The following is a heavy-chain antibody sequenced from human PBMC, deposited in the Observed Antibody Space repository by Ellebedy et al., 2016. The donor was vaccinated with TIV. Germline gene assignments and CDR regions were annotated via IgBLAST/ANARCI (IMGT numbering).Heavy chain of an antibody. CDR1: GFTVSSNY. D-gene: IGHD2-2*01. J-gene: IGHJ5*02. CDR3: ARSVLTYASGWPWFDP. Sequence: PGGSLRLSCAASGFTVSSNYMSWFRQAPGKGLEWVAAIYAGCNTYYANSVTGRFTISRDRNKNTLYLDMNNLRAEDTAVYYCARSVLTYASGWPWFDPWGQGTLVTVSS. V-gene: IGHV3-53*01. CDR2: IYAGCNT.